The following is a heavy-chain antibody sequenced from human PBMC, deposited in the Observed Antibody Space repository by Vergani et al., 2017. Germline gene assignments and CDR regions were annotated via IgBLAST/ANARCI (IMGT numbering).Heavy chain of an antibody. CDR1: GGSFSGYY. J-gene: IGHJ5*02. D-gene: IGHD5-18*01. V-gene: IGHV4-34*01. Sequence: QVQLQQWGAGLLKPSETLYLTCAVYGGSFSGYYWSWIRQPPGKGLEWIGEINHSGSTNYNPSLKSRVTISVDTSKNQFSLKLSSVTAADTAVYYCARGGYSYGLVSPWFDPWGQGTLVTVSS. CDR3: ARGGYSYGLVSPWFDP. CDR2: INHSGST.